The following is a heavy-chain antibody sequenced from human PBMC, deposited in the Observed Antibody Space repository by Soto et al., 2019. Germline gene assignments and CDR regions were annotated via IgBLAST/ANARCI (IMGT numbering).Heavy chain of an antibody. D-gene: IGHD2-2*01. CDR1: GGSISSYY. Sequence: SETLSLTCTVSGGSISSYYWSWIRQPPGKGLEWIGYIYYSGSTNYNPSLKSRVTISVDTSKNQFSLKLSSVTAADTAVYYCATHAQEYYYYYYYMDVWGKGTTVTVSS. CDR2: IYYSGST. J-gene: IGHJ6*03. CDR3: ATHAQEYYYYYYYMDV. V-gene: IGHV4-59*01.